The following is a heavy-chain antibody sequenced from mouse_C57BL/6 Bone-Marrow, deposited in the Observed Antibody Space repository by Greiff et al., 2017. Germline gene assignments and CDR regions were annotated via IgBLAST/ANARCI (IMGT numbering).Heavy chain of an antibody. CDR3: ARSRYYGSSHWYFDV. D-gene: IGHD1-1*01. J-gene: IGHJ1*03. V-gene: IGHV1-82*01. CDR2: IYPGDGDT. Sequence: QVQLQQSGPELVKPGASVKISCKASGYAFSSSWMNWVKQRPGKGLEWIGRIYPGDGDTNYNGKFKGKATLTADKSSSTAYMQLSSLTSEDSAVYFCARSRYYGSSHWYFDVWGTGTTVTVSS. CDR1: GYAFSSSW.